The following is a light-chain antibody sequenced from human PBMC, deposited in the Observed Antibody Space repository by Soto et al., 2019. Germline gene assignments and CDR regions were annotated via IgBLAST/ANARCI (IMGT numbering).Light chain of an antibody. CDR3: QQSYSTPS. J-gene: IGKJ3*01. CDR1: QTIMTY. Sequence: DIQITPSPSPLSASVVDEITIPCRASQTIMTYLNWYQLKPGKPPRLLIYAASSLQSGVPSRFSGSGSGTDFTLTISSLQPEDFATYYCQQSYSTPSFGPGTKWIS. V-gene: IGKV1-39*01. CDR2: AAS.